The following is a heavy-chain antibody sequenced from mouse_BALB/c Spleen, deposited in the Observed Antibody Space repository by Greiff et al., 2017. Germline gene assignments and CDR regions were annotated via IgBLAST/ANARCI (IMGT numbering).Heavy chain of an antibody. CDR1: GYTFTSYW. J-gene: IGHJ3*01. Sequence: LKQPGSELVRPGASVKLSCKASGYTFTSYWMHWVKQRPGQGLEWIGNIYPGSGSTNYDEKFKSKATLTVDTSSSTAYMQLSSLTSEDSAVYYCTRVRYDVGAWFAYWGQGTLVTVSA. CDR3: TRVRYDVGAWFAY. CDR2: IYPGSGST. V-gene: IGHV1S22*01. D-gene: IGHD2-14*01.